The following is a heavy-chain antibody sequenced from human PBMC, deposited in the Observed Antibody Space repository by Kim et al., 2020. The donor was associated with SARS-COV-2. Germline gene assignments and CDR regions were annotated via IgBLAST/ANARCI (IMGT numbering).Heavy chain of an antibody. Sequence: SETLSLTCAVYGGSFSDYYWSWIRQPPGKGLEWIGEINHSGSTNYNPSLKSRVTISVDTSKNQFSLKLSSVTAADTAVYYCASTDFSFDYWGQGTLVTVSS. J-gene: IGHJ4*02. CDR3: ASTDFSFDY. CDR2: INHSGST. V-gene: IGHV4-34*01. CDR1: GGSFSDYY.